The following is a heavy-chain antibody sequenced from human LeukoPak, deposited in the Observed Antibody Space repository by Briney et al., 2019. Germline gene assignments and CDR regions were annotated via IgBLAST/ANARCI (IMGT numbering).Heavy chain of an antibody. CDR2: TNHSGST. D-gene: IGHD2-15*01. J-gene: IGHJ6*03. CDR1: GGSFNGYY. Sequence: SETLSLTCAVYGGSFNGYYWSWIRQPPGKGLEWIGETNHSGSTNYNPSLKSRVTISVDTSKNQFSLKLSSVTAADTAVYYRARRGPDGSMDVWGKGTTVTVSS. V-gene: IGHV4-34*01. CDR3: ARRGPDGSMDV.